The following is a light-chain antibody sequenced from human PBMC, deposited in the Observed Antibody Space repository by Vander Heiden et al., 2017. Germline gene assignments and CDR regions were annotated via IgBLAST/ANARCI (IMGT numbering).Light chain of an antibody. J-gene: IGLJ3*02. V-gene: IGLV7-43*01. CDR3: LLYYGGARV. Sequence: QTVVTQEPSLTVSPGGTVTLTCASSTGAVTSGYYPNCFQQKPGQAPRALSYSTSNKHSWTPARFSGSLLGGKAALTLSGVQPEDEAEYYCLLYYGGARVFGGGTKLTVL. CDR2: STS. CDR1: TGAVTSGYY.